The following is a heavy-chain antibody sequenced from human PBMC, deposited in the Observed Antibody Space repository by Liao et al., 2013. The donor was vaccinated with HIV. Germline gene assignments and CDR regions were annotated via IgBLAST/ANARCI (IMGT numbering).Heavy chain of an antibody. CDR3: ARNYYGSGWFPFDY. D-gene: IGHD3-10*01. J-gene: IGHJ4*02. CDR1: GGSISISNYY. V-gene: IGHV4-61*02. Sequence: QVQLQESGPGLVMPSQTLSLTCTVSGGSISISNYYWSWIRQPAGKGLEWIGRVFTRGSTNYNPSLKSRVTISVDTSRNQFSLKLSSVTAADTAVYYCARNYYGSGWFPFDYWGQGILVTVSS. CDR2: VFTRGST.